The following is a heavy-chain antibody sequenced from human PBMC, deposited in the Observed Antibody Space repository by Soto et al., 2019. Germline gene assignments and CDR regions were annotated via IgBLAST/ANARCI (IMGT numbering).Heavy chain of an antibody. CDR1: GFTFSSYA. J-gene: IGHJ6*02. V-gene: IGHV3-30-3*01. CDR2: ISYDGSNK. D-gene: IGHD3-22*01. Sequence: GGSLRLSCAASGFTFSSYAMHWVRQAPGKGLEWVAVISYDGSNKYYADSVKGRFTISRDNSKNTLYLQMNSLRAEDTAVYYCARDDYYDSSGYYGPYYYYGMDVWGQGTTVTVSS. CDR3: ARDDYYDSSGYYGPYYYYGMDV.